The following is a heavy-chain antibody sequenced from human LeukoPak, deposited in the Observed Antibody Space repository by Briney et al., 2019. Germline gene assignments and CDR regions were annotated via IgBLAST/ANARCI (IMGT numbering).Heavy chain of an antibody. CDR3: ARDPRIAVAGKYFDY. CDR2: INPNSGGT. J-gene: IGHJ4*02. V-gene: IGHV1-2*06. CDR1: GYTFTGYY. Sequence: ASVKVSCKTSGYTFTGYYMHWVRQAPGQGLEWMGRINPNSGGTNYAHKFQGRVTMTRDTSISTAYIELSRLRSDDTAIYYCARDPRIAVAGKYFDYWGQGTLVTVSS. D-gene: IGHD6-19*01.